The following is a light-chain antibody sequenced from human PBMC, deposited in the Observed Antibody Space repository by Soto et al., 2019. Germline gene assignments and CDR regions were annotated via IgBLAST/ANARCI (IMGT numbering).Light chain of an antibody. V-gene: IGLV2-14*01. CDR1: SSDVGGYNY. J-gene: IGLJ1*01. CDR2: EVS. Sequence: QTVSVSGSPGQSITISCTGTSSDVGGYNYVSWYQQQSGKAPKLMIHEVSNRPSGVSNRFSASKSGNTASLTISGLQAEDEADYYCSSYTSSRAYVFGIGTKLTVL. CDR3: SSYTSSRAYV.